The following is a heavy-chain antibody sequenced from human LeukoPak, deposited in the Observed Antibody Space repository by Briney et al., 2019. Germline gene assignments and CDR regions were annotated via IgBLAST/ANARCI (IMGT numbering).Heavy chain of an antibody. CDR1: GYSFTSYW. V-gene: IGHV5-51*01. CDR2: IYPGDSDT. Sequence: GESLKISCEGSGYSFTSYWIGWVRQMPGKGLEWMGIIYPGDSDTRYSPSFQGQVTISADKSISTAYLQWSSLKASDTAMYYCARLTGTTWRPRNFDYWGQGTLVTVSS. J-gene: IGHJ4*02. CDR3: ARLTGTTWRPRNFDY. D-gene: IGHD1-20*01.